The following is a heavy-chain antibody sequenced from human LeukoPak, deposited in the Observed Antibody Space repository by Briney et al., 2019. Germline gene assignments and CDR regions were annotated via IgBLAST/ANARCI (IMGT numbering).Heavy chain of an antibody. CDR1: GHTANTYG. CDR2: IFSYNGHT. CDR3: ANVAKGRYFFYYMNV. D-gene: IGHD5-12*01. V-gene: IGHV1-18*01. J-gene: IGHJ6*03. Sequence: ASVKVSCKASGHTANTYGFSWVRQAPGQGLEWIGWIFSYNGHTKYADRFQARVTMTTDRSKTIANIEVRRLRSDDTAVYFCANVAKGRYFFYYMNVWGKGTTVTVS.